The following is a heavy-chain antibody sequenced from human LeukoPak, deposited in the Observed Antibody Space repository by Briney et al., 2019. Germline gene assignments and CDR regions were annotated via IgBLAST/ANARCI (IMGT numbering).Heavy chain of an antibody. CDR3: AKDLGWIHFAY. J-gene: IGHJ4*02. V-gene: IGHV3-23*01. CDR1: GFTFSSYG. CDR2: ICGGDGVTT. Sequence: GGSLRLSCAASGFTFSSYGMNWVRQAPGKGLEWVSGICGGDGVTTYYTSSGKGRFTISKNNAKNTLYLQMNSMRAEDTAVYYCAKDLGWIHFAYWGQGTLVTVSS. D-gene: IGHD5-18*01.